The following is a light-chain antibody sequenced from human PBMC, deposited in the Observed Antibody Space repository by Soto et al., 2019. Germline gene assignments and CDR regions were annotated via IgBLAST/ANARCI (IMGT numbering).Light chain of an antibody. J-gene: IGKJ1*01. CDR2: KAS. Sequence: DIQMTQSPSTLSASVGDRVTITCRASQSISTWLAWYQQKPGKAPKLLIYKASSLESGVPSRFSGSGTGTEFTLTISSVQPDDFATYYCQQYNSYSRTFGQGTKVEIK. CDR3: QQYNSYSRT. CDR1: QSISTW. V-gene: IGKV1-5*03.